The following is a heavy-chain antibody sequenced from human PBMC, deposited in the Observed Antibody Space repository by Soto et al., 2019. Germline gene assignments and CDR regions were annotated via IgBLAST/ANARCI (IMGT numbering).Heavy chain of an antibody. CDR2: VDPRSGSA. CDR1: GYSLTYPY. V-gene: IGHV1-46*03. J-gene: IGHJ6*02. Sequence: KFTCKSYGYSLTYPYNPRVCPEPRQGPVWMGRVDPRSGSAVYAQRFQFSVTMTRDTPTSTFYMELSSLRSEDTAVYYCARGNDLPYYYHVLDVWGQGTTVTSP. CDR3: ARGNDLPYYYHVLDV. D-gene: IGHD1-1*01.